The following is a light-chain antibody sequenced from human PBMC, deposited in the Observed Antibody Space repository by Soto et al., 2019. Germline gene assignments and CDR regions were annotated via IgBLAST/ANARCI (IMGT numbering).Light chain of an antibody. CDR3: TSWTTSTTRI. J-gene: IGLJ2*01. CDR1: SSDIGAYNV. V-gene: IGLV2-14*03. CDR2: DVN. Sequence: QSALTQPASVSGSPGQSITISCTGTSSDIGAYNVVSWYQQHPGKAPKLMLYDVNIRPSGVSNRFSGSKSGNTAALTISGLQAEDEAYYYCTSWTTSTTRIFGGGTKVTVL.